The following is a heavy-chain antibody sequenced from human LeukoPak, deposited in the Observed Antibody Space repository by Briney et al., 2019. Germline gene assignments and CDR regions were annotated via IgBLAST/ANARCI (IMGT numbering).Heavy chain of an antibody. D-gene: IGHD3-16*01. CDR3: ARVRSRYIWGTPQWPFDM. J-gene: IGHJ3*02. CDR1: GFTFSSYS. CDR2: ISSSSSTI. Sequence: PGGSLRLSCAASGFTFSSYSMNWVRQAPGKGLEWVSYISSSSSTIYYADSVKGRFTISRDNAKNSLYLQMNSLRPEDTALYYCARVRSRYIWGTPQWPFDMWGLGTMVTV. V-gene: IGHV3-48*01.